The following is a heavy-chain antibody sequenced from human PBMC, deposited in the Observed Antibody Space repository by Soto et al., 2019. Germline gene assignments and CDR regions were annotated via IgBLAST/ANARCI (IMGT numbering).Heavy chain of an antibody. D-gene: IGHD3-10*01. CDR3: SLVRGEDGD. CDR1: GYTFTSYD. J-gene: IGHJ4*02. V-gene: IGHV1-8*01. CDR2: MNPNSGNT. Sequence: QVQLVQSGAEVKKPGASVKVSCKASGYTFTSYDINWVRQATGQGLEWMGWMNPNSGNTGYAQKFQGRVTMTRNTSISTADMELNSRGSEDNGGDYRSLVRGEDGDWGQGTLVTVSS.